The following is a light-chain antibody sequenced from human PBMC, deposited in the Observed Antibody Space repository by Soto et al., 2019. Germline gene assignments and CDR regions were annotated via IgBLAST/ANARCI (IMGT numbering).Light chain of an antibody. Sequence: QSALTQPPSASGSPGQSVTISCTGTSSDVGGYNYVSWYQQHPGEAPKLVIYEVTKRPSGVPDRFSGSKSGNTASLTVSGLWAEDEADYYCSSYGGSNNLVFGGGTKLTVL. CDR3: SSYGGSNNLV. J-gene: IGLJ2*01. CDR1: SSDVGGYNY. V-gene: IGLV2-8*01. CDR2: EVT.